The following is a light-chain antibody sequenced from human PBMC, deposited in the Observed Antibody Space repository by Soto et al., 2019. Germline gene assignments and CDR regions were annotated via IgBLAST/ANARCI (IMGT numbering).Light chain of an antibody. CDR1: SSDDGSYNL. Sequence: QSVLTQPASVSGSPGQSITISCTGTSSDDGSYNLVSWYQQYPDKAPKLMIYEDDERPSGVSNRFSGSKSGNTASLTISGLQAEDEADYYCYSYAGRSTSVFGGGTKLTVL. V-gene: IGLV2-23*01. J-gene: IGLJ2*01. CDR2: EDD. CDR3: YSYAGRSTSV.